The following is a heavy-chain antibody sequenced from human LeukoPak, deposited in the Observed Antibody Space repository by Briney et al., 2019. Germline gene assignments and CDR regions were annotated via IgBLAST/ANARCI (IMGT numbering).Heavy chain of an antibody. J-gene: IGHJ4*02. CDR1: GFTFSSYS. CDR2: SSSSSTYI. D-gene: IGHD6-13*01. CDR3: ASQYTSSRIFDD. V-gene: IGHV3-21*01. Sequence: AGSLRLSCAASGFTFSSYSMNWVRQAPGKGLEWVSSSSSSSTYIYYADSVKGRFTVSRDNAKNSLYLQMNSLRAEDTAVYFCASQYTSSRIFDDWGQGTLVTVSS.